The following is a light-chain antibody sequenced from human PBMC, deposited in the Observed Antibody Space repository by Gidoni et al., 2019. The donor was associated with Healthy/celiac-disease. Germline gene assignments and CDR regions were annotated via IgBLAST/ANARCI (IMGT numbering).Light chain of an antibody. J-gene: IGKJ2*01. CDR3: QQSYSTPRT. CDR2: AAS. Sequence: IQMTQSPSSLSASVGDRVTITCRASQSISSFLNWYQQKPGKAPKLLIYAASSLQSAVPSRFSGSGSGTDFTLTISSLQPEDFATYFCQQSYSTPRTFGQGTKLEIK. CDR1: QSISSF. V-gene: IGKV1-39*01.